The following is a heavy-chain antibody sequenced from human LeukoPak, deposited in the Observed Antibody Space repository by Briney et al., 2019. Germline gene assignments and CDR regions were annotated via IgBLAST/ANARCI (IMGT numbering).Heavy chain of an antibody. J-gene: IGHJ3*02. CDR3: VRGYYYDSSGYWVRAFDI. V-gene: IGHV4-30-2*01. D-gene: IGHD3-22*01. Sequence: PSETLSLTCAVSGCSISSGGYSWSWIRQPPGKGLEWIVYMYHSGTTHYNPSLKSRVTISVDRSKNQFSLKLSSVTAADSAVYYCVRGYYYDSSGYWVRAFDIWGQGTMVTVSS. CDR1: GCSISSGGYS. CDR2: MYHSGTT.